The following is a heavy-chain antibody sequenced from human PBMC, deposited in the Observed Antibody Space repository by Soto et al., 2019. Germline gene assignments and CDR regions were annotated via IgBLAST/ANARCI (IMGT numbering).Heavy chain of an antibody. CDR1: GFTFSSYA. D-gene: IGHD3-22*01. V-gene: IGHV3-23*01. Sequence: GGSLRLSCAASGFTFSSYAMSWVRQAPWKGLEWVSAISGSGGSTYYADSVKGRFTISRDNSKNTLYLQMNSLRAEDTAVYYCAKITMIVVVIPPYDAFDIWGQGTMVTVSS. CDR3: AKITMIVVVIPPYDAFDI. CDR2: ISGSGGST. J-gene: IGHJ3*02.